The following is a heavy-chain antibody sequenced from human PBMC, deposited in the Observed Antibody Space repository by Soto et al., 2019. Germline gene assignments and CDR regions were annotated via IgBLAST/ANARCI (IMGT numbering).Heavy chain of an antibody. Sequence: GESLKISCKGSGYSFTNYWIGWVRQMPGKGLEWMGNIYPGDSDTRYGPSFQGQVTISADKSISTAYLQWSSLKASDTAMYYCAKYACSDSSCYGGVGYWGQGTPVTVSS. CDR3: AKYACSDSSCYGGVGY. J-gene: IGHJ4*02. CDR2: IYPGDSDT. V-gene: IGHV5-51*01. CDR1: GYSFTNYW. D-gene: IGHD2-2*01.